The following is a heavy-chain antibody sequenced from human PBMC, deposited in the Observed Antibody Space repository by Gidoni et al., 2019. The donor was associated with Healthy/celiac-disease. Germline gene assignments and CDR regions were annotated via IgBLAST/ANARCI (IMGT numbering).Heavy chain of an antibody. D-gene: IGHD2-15*01. Sequence: EVQLVESVGCLVKPGGALSLPCSASGFTCSSDSMNWVRQAPGKGLEWVASISSSSSYIYYADSVKGRFTISRDNPTNSLYLQMNSLRAEDTAVYYCARDKKGRWPAGGDAFDIWGQGTMVTVSS. CDR3: ARDKKGRWPAGGDAFDI. CDR1: GFTCSSDS. CDR2: ISSSSSYI. J-gene: IGHJ3*02. V-gene: IGHV3-21*01.